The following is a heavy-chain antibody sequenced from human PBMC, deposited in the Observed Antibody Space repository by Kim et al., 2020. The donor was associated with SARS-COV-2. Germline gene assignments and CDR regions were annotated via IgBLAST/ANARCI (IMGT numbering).Heavy chain of an antibody. CDR1: GFTFTSSA. CDR3: AAPIVVVPAAIFAFDI. V-gene: IGHV1-58*01. J-gene: IGHJ3*02. Sequence: SVKVSCKASGFTFTSSAVQWVRQARGQRLEWIGWIVVGSGNTNYAQKFQERVTITRDMSTSTAYMELSSLRSEDTAVYYCAAPIVVVPAAIFAFDIWGQGTMVTVSS. D-gene: IGHD2-2*01. CDR2: IVVGSGNT.